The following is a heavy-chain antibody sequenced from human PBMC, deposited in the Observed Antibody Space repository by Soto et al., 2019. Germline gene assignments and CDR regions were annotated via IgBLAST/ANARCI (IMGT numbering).Heavy chain of an antibody. J-gene: IGHJ4*02. D-gene: IGHD3-16*01. CDR3: ARRGYCDY. CDR2: VDDSGSA. V-gene: IGHV4-59*08. Sequence: QVQLQESGPGLVKPWETLSLTCTVSGVSISSYYWNWIRQPPGKGLEWIGNVDDSGSATYNPSLKSRLTISVDTSKSQFSLKLSSVTAADTTVYYCARRGYCDYWCQGTLVTVSS. CDR1: GVSISSYY.